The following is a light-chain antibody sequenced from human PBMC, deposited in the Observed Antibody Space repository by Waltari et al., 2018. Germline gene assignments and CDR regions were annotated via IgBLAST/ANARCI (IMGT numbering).Light chain of an antibody. CDR3: QQSYSTPQT. J-gene: IGKJ1*01. V-gene: IGKV1-39*01. CDR1: QSISSY. Sequence: DIQMTQFPSSLSASVGVRVTITCRASQSISSYLNWYQQKPGKAPKLLIYAASSLQSGVPSRFSGSGSGTDFTLTISSLQPEDFATYYCQQSYSTPQTFGQGTKVEIK. CDR2: AAS.